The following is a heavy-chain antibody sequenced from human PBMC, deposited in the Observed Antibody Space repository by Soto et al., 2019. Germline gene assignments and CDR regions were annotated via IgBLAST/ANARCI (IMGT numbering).Heavy chain of an antibody. CDR3: ARAIVGDWNSGGWFDP. V-gene: IGHV1-18*01. D-gene: IGHD1-7*01. Sequence: GASVKVSCKASGYTFTSYGISWVRQAPGQGLEWMGWISAYNANTNYAQKLQGRVTMTTDTSTSTAYMELSSLRSEDTAVYYCARAIVGDWNSGGWFDPWGQGTLVTVSS. CDR1: GYTFTSYG. CDR2: ISAYNANT. J-gene: IGHJ5*02.